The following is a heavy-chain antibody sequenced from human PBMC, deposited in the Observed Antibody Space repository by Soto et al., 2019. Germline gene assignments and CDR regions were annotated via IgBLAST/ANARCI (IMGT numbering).Heavy chain of an antibody. Sequence: PGGSLRLSCVTSEFAFSNFPMNWVRQAPGKGLEWISSITGSGGSTYYADSVKGRFTISRDNSKNTLYLQMDSLRAEDTAVYYCEGGAVDTFGYWGQGTLVTVSS. CDR2: ITGSGGST. CDR3: EGGAVDTFGY. V-gene: IGHV3-23*01. J-gene: IGHJ4*02. D-gene: IGHD6-19*01. CDR1: EFAFSNFP.